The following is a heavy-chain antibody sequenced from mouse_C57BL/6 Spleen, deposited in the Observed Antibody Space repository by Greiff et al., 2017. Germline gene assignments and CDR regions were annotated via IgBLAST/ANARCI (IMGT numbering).Heavy chain of an antibody. CDR3: ARSRTVVADNYAMDY. CDR1: GYTFTSYT. D-gene: IGHD1-1*01. Sequence: VQLQESGAELARPGASVKMSCKASGYTFTSYTMHWVKQRPGQGLEWIGYINPGSGYTKYNQKFKDKATLTADKSSSTAYMQLSSLTSEDSAVYYCARSRTVVADNYAMDYWGQGTSVTVSS. V-gene: IGHV1-4*01. CDR2: INPGSGYT. J-gene: IGHJ4*01.